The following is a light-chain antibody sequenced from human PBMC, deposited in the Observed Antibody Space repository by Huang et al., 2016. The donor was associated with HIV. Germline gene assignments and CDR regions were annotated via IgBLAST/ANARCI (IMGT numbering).Light chain of an antibody. J-gene: IGKJ2*03. V-gene: IGKV1-33*01. CDR1: QDFNNY. CDR2: DAS. CDR3: QQYDNPPYS. Sequence: DIQMTQSPSSLSASIGDRVTITCQASQDFNNYLNWYRQRPGKAPELLIYDASNLKTGVPSRFSGSGSGTDFTFTLSILQPEDLATYYCQQYDNPPYSFGQGTKLEIK.